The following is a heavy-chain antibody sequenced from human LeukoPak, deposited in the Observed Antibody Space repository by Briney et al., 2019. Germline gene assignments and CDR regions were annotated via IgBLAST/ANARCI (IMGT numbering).Heavy chain of an antibody. V-gene: IGHV3-7*03. Sequence: GGSLRLSCAASGFTFGSYWMSWVRQAPGKGLEWVANIKQDGSEKYYVDSVKGRFTISRDNAKNSLYLQMNSLRAEDTAVYYCARDRRHYGSGSYPVDYWGQGTLVTVSS. CDR2: IKQDGSEK. D-gene: IGHD3-10*01. J-gene: IGHJ4*02. CDR1: GFTFGSYW. CDR3: ARDRRHYGSGSYPVDY.